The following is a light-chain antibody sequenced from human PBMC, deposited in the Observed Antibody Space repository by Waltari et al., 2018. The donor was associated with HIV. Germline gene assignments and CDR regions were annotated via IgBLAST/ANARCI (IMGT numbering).Light chain of an antibody. Sequence: SYVLTQAPSVSVAPGPTAALSWGNIGNYSVQWYRQRPGRAPVLVVLDDTDRPSGMPARISGAKSGNRATLTISGVEAGDEAVYYCQVWDRSYKEAVFGGGT. J-gene: IGLJ2*01. CDR3: QVWDRSYKEAV. CDR2: DDT. CDR1: NIGNYS. V-gene: IGLV3-21*02.